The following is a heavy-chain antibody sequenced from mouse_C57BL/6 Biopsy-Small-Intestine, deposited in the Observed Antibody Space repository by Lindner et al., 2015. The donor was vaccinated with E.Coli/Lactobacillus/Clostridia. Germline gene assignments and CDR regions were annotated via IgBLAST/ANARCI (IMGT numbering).Heavy chain of an antibody. CDR1: GYIFTDYY. Sequence: MQLQESGPVLVKPGASVKMSCKASGYIFTDYYMNWVKQSHGKSLEWIGVINPYNGGTSDNQKFKGKVTLTVDKSSSTAYMELNSLTSEDSAVYYCARAGGTSYDWYFDVWGTGTTVTVSS. V-gene: IGHV1-19*01. CDR3: ARAGGTSYDWYFDV. D-gene: IGHD1-1*01. CDR2: INPYNGGT. J-gene: IGHJ1*03.